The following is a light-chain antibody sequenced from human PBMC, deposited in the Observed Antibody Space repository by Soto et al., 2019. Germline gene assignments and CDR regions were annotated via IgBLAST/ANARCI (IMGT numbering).Light chain of an antibody. Sequence: QSVLTQPASVSGSPGQSITISCTGTSSDVGGYNYVSWYQQHPGKAPKLMIYEVSNRPSGVSNRFSGSKSGNTASLRISGLQAEDEADYYCSSHTSISTSVVFGGGTKLTVL. J-gene: IGLJ2*01. CDR2: EVS. V-gene: IGLV2-14*01. CDR1: SSDVGGYNY. CDR3: SSHTSISTSVV.